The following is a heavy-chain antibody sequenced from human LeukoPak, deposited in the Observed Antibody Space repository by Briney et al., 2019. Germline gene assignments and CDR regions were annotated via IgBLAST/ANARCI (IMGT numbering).Heavy chain of an antibody. D-gene: IGHD3-22*01. CDR1: GFTFSSYG. CDR3: AREGYYDSSGYYYARPIDY. V-gene: IGHV3-33*01. CDR2: IWYDGSNK. Sequence: GGSLRLSCAASGFTFSSYGMHWVRQAPSKGLEWVAVIWYDGSNKYYADSVKGRFTISRDNSKNTLYLQMNSLRAEDTAVYYCAREGYYDSSGYYYARPIDYWGQGTLVTVSS. J-gene: IGHJ4*02.